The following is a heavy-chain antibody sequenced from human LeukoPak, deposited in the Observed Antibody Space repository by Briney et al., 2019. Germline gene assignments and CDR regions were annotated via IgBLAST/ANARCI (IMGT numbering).Heavy chain of an antibody. CDR3: ARLFDS. CDR2: INYSGTI. J-gene: IGHJ4*02. V-gene: IGHV4-39*01. CDR1: GGAISNDNFY. Sequence: PSETLSLTCTVSGGAISNDNFYWGWVRQPPGKGLEWVASINYSGTIYYNPSLRSRVSISVDTSRTQFFLRLNPVTAADTAVYYCARLFDSWGQGTLVTVSS.